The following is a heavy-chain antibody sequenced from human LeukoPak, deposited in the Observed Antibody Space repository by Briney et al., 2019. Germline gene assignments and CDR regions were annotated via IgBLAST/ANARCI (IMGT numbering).Heavy chain of an antibody. V-gene: IGHV4-39*01. CDR3: ARLDYGDYRGAFDI. CDR2: IYYSGST. D-gene: IGHD4-17*01. CDR1: GGSISSSSYY. Sequence: SETLSVTCTVSGGSISSSSYYWGWIRQPPGKGLEWIGSIYYSGSTYYNPSLKSRVTISVDTSKNQFSLKLSSVTAADTAVYYCARLDYGDYRGAFDIWGQGTMVTVSS. J-gene: IGHJ3*02.